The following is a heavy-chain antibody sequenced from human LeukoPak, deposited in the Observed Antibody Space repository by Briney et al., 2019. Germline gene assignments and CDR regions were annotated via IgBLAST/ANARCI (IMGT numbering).Heavy chain of an antibody. J-gene: IGHJ5*02. CDR3: ARDTYSSSAWFDP. CDR1: GYTFTSYG. Sequence: ASVKVSCKASGYTFTSYGISWVRQAPGQGLEWMGWINAYNGNTNYAQKFQGRVTMTTDTSTSTVYMEMRSLRSDDTAVYYCARDTYSSSAWFDPWGQGTPVTVSS. V-gene: IGHV1-18*01. D-gene: IGHD6-6*01. CDR2: INAYNGNT.